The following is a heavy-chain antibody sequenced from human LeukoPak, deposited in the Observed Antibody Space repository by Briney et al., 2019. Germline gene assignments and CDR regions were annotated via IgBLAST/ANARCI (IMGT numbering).Heavy chain of an antibody. CDR1: GFTFSSYA. Sequence: GGSLRLSCAASGFTFSSYAMSWVRQAPGKGLEWVSAISGSGGSTYYADSVKGRFTTSRDNSKNTLYLQVNSLRAEDTAIYYCAKDLAYDSTDYHVVFDCWGQGTLVTVSS. D-gene: IGHD3-22*01. CDR3: AKDLAYDSTDYHVVFDC. V-gene: IGHV3-23*01. CDR2: ISGSGGST. J-gene: IGHJ4*02.